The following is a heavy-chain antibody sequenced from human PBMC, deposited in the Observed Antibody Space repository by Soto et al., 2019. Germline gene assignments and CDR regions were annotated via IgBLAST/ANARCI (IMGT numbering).Heavy chain of an antibody. CDR3: ASPKPRRWLQTFDY. CDR2: INVGNGDT. CDR1: GYAFTINP. V-gene: IGHV1-3*01. J-gene: IGHJ4*02. D-gene: IGHD5-12*01. Sequence: VKVSCKASGYAFTINPIQWVRQAPGQSLEWVGWINVGNGDTRFSQKFQGRVILTRDTSASTAYMELSSLRSEDTAVYYCASPKPRRWLQTFDYWGQGTLVTVSS.